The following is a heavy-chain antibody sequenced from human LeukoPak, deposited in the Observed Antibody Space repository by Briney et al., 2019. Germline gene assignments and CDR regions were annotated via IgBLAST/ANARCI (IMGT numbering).Heavy chain of an antibody. D-gene: IGHD2-2*01. CDR1: GYTFTGYY. CDR3: ARDIVVVPAAIPEDY. CDR2: INPNSGGK. Sequence: ASVKVSCKASGYTFTGYYMHWVRQAPGQGLEWMGWINPNSGGKNYAQKFQGRVTMTRDTSISTAYMELSRLRSDDTAVYYCARDIVVVPAAIPEDYWGQGTLVTVSS. V-gene: IGHV1-2*02. J-gene: IGHJ4*02.